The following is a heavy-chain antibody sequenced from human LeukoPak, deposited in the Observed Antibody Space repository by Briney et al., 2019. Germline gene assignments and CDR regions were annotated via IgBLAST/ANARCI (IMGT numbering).Heavy chain of an antibody. CDR3: ANEGGVYLPFAD. V-gene: IGHV3-30*04. Sequence: GGSLRLSCTASGFSFSDYAMHWVRQAPGKGLEWLAVISYDGSNKYYADSMEGRFTISRDNSKSTLYLQMNSLTAEDTALYHCANEGGVYLPFADWGQGTQVTVSS. CDR2: ISYDGSNK. CDR1: GFSFSDYA. D-gene: IGHD2-8*01. J-gene: IGHJ4*02.